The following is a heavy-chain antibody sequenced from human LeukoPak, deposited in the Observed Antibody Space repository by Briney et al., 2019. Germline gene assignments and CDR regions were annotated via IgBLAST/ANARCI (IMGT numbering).Heavy chain of an antibody. D-gene: IGHD5-12*01. CDR3: ARREWLRLRSFDY. CDR1: GGSFSGYY. J-gene: IGHJ4*02. V-gene: IGHV4-34*01. CDR2: INHSGST. Sequence: SETLSLTCAVYGGSFSGYYWSWIRQPPGKGLEWIGEINHSGSTNYNPSLKSRVTISVDTSKNQFSLKLSSVTAADTAVYYCARREWLRLRSFDYWGQGTLVTVSS.